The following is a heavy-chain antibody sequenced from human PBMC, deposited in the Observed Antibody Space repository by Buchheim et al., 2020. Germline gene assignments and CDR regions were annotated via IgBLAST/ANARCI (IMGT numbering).Heavy chain of an antibody. CDR1: GFTFSSYA. Sequence: QVQLVESGGGVVQPGRSLRLSCAASGFTFSSYAMHWVRQAPGKGLEWVAVISYDGSNKYYADSVKGRFTISRDNSKNTLYLQMNSLRAEDTAVYYCARGAARDGYNFIENAFDIWGQGT. J-gene: IGHJ3*02. CDR3: ARGAARDGYNFIENAFDI. V-gene: IGHV3-30-3*01. CDR2: ISYDGSNK. D-gene: IGHD5-24*01.